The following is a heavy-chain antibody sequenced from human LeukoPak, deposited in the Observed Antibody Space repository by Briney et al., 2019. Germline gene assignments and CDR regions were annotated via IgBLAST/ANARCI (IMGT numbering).Heavy chain of an antibody. CDR1: GFTVSSNY. D-gene: IGHD6-19*01. V-gene: IGHV3-7*03. CDR3: ARDLEGLADY. CDR2: IKQDGSEK. Sequence: GGSLRLSCAASGFTVSSNYMSWVRQAPGKGLEWVANIKQDGSEKYYVDSVKGRFTISRDNAKNSLYLQMNSLRAEDTAVYYCARDLEGLADYWGQGTLVTVSS. J-gene: IGHJ4*02.